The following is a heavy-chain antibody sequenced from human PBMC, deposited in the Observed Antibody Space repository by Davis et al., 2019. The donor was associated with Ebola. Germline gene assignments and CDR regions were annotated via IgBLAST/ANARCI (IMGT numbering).Heavy chain of an antibody. V-gene: IGHV4-39*01. J-gene: IGHJ4*02. Sequence: MPSETLSLTCTVSGGSISSYYWAWIRQPPGKGLEYIGSLFYNGTTYYNPSLKSRLSISVDTSKNQFSLKLTSVTAADTAVYFCARRRGWGSYYFDSWGQGTLVTVSS. D-gene: IGHD3-16*01. CDR3: ARRRGWGSYYFDS. CDR2: LFYNGTT. CDR1: GGSISSYY.